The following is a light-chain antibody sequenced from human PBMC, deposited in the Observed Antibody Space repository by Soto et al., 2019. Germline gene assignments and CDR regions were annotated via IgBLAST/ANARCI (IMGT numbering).Light chain of an antibody. Sequence: QSVLTQPPSASGTPGQRVTISCSGSSSNFGSNYVYWYQQLPGTAPKLLIYRNNQRPSGVPDRFSGSKSGTSASLAISGLRSEDEADYYCAAWDDSLSGLVVFGGGTQLTVL. CDR3: AAWDDSLSGLVV. J-gene: IGLJ2*01. CDR1: SSNFGSNY. V-gene: IGLV1-47*01. CDR2: RNN.